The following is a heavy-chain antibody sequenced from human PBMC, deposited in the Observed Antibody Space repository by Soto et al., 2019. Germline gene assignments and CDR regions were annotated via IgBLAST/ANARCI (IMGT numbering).Heavy chain of an antibody. V-gene: IGHV6-1*01. Sequence: SQTLSLTCAISGDSVSSNSAAWNCIRQSPSRGLEWLGRTYYRSKWYNDYAVSVKSRITINPDTSKNQFSLQLNSVTPEDTAVYYCARGYSSSSKPGYYYYGMDVWGQGTTVTVSS. CDR3: ARGYSSSSKPGYYYYGMDV. CDR2: TYYRSKWYN. J-gene: IGHJ6*02. CDR1: GDSVSSNSAA. D-gene: IGHD6-6*01.